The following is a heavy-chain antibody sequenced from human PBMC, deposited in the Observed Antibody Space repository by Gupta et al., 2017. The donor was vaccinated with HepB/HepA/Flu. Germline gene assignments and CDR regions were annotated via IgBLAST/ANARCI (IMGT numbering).Heavy chain of an antibody. V-gene: IGHV3-7*01. Sequence: EEQLVESGGGLVQPGGSLRLSCEASGFRFSGSWMSWVRQAPGKGLEWVANIKSDGSEKIYEDSVKGRFTISRDNAKNSLFLQMNSLRVEDSGLYYCARCGPMATIDYWGQGTLVTVSS. CDR1: GFRFSGSW. D-gene: IGHD5-24*01. CDR2: IKSDGSEK. J-gene: IGHJ4*02. CDR3: ARCGPMATIDY.